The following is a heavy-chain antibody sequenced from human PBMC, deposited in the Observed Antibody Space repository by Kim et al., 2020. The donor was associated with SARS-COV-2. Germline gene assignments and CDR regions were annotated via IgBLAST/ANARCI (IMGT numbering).Heavy chain of an antibody. CDR2: ISIGHDDT. J-gene: IGHJ4*02. V-gene: IGHV1-3*04. CDR1: GYTFINYV. Sequence: ASVKVSCKASGYTFINYVMHWVRQAPGQRLEWMGLISIGHDDTKYSQKFRGRVTITRDTTASTAYMDLSSLRSEDTAVYYCASGSGWAFDYWGQGTLVTV. D-gene: IGHD6-19*01. CDR3: ASGSGWAFDY.